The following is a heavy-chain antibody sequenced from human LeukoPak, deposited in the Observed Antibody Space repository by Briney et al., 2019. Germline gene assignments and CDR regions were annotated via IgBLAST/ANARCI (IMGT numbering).Heavy chain of an antibody. D-gene: IGHD6-25*01. CDR2: INYSGST. J-gene: IGHJ3*02. CDR1: GGSISGSNYY. CDR3: ARSAIDAFDI. V-gene: IGHV4-39*01. Sequence: PSETLSLTCTVSGGSISGSNYYWGWIRQPPGKGLVYIGSINYSGSTFYNPSLKSRVTISVDTSENQFSLKLSSVTAADTAVYYCARSAIDAFDIWGQGTMVTVSS.